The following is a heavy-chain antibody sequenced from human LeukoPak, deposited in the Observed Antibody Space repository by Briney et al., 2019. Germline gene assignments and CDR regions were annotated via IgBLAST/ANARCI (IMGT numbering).Heavy chain of an antibody. V-gene: IGHV4-59*01. Sequence: PSETLSLTCTVSGGSISSYYWSWIRQPPGKGLEWIGYIYYSGSTNYNPSLKSRVTISVDTSKNQFSLKLSSVTAADTAVYYCARATNGDGDYYYYYMDVWGKGTTVTVSS. D-gene: IGHD2-8*01. CDR3: ARATNGDGDYYYYYMDV. CDR1: GGSISSYY. J-gene: IGHJ6*03. CDR2: IYYSGST.